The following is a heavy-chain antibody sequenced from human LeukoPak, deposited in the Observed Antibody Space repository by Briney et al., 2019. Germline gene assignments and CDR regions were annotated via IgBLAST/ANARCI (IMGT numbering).Heavy chain of an antibody. CDR3: AKDRTTVKYCSGGSCYGYFDY. J-gene: IGHJ4*02. Sequence: GGSLRLSCAASGFTFGSYAMSWVRQAPGKGLEWVSAISGSGGSTYYADSVKGRFTISRDNSKNTLYLQMNSLRAEDTAVYYCAKDRTTVKYCSGGSCYGYFDYWGQGTLVTVSS. V-gene: IGHV3-23*01. CDR2: ISGSGGST. D-gene: IGHD2-15*01. CDR1: GFTFGSYA.